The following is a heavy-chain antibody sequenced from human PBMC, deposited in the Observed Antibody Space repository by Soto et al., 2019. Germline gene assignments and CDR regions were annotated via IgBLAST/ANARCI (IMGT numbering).Heavy chain of an antibody. Sequence: QVQLMESGGGVVQPGRSLRLSCAASGFIFSSYGMHWVRQAPGKGLDWVTFISHHGSNKYYSDSVKGRFSISRDNSKNTVYLQMDSLRPEDTAVYYCAKAAGYCRGGGCYFFDYWGQGILVTVSS. D-gene: IGHD2-15*01. CDR1: GFIFSSYG. V-gene: IGHV3-30*18. CDR3: AKAAGYCRGGGCYFFDY. CDR2: ISHHGSNK. J-gene: IGHJ4*02.